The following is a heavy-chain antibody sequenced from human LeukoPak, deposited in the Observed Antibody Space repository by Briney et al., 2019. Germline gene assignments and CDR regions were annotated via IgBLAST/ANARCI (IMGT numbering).Heavy chain of an antibody. Sequence: PGGSLRLSCAASGFTVNDNYMGWVRQAPAKGLEWVSVIYSVGSTYYADSVRGRFTVSRDNAKNSLYLQMNSLRGEDTAVYYCARIGYRSSSFDYWGQGTLVTASS. V-gene: IGHV3-66*01. CDR1: GFTVNDNY. J-gene: IGHJ4*02. CDR2: IYSVGST. D-gene: IGHD6-6*01. CDR3: ARIGYRSSSFDY.